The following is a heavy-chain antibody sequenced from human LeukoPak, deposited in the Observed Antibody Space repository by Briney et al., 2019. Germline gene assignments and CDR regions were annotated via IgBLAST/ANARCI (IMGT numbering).Heavy chain of an antibody. CDR2: MQYDGSDK. CDR1: GFTFSNYW. Sequence: GGSLRLSCAASGFTFSNYWMTWVRQAPGKGLEWVTFMQYDGSDKFYADSVKGRFTISRDNSKNTLYLQMNSLRAEDTAVYYCAKDRVAAAGTGYYGMDVWGQGTTVTVSS. V-gene: IGHV3-30*02. CDR3: AKDRVAAAGTGYYGMDV. J-gene: IGHJ6*02. D-gene: IGHD6-13*01.